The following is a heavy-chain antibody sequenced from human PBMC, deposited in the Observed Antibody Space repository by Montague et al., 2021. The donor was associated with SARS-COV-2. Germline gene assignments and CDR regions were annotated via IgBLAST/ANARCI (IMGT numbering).Heavy chain of an antibody. D-gene: IGHD1-1*01. J-gene: IGHJ2*01. Sequence: SETLSLTCTVSSGSISNDIYYWGWIRQPPGKGPGWIGGSRYGGTSYYNPSLKSRVTISIDTSKNQCSLKMTAVTAADTAVYFCARQDIQLRFDLWGRGTLVTVSS. CDR2: SRYGGTS. CDR3: ARQDIQLRFDL. V-gene: IGHV4-39*01. CDR1: SGSISNDIYY.